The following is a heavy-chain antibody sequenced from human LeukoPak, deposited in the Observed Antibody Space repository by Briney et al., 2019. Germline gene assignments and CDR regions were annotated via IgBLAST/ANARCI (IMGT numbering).Heavy chain of an antibody. J-gene: IGHJ6*02. CDR1: GGSFSGYY. Sequence: SETLSLTCAVYGGSFSGYYWSWIRQPPGKGLEWIGEINHSGSTNYNPSLKSRVTISVDTSKNQFSLRLSSVTAADTDVYYCARASAMAPRSYGMDVWGQGTTVTVSS. D-gene: IGHD5-24*01. V-gene: IGHV4-34*01. CDR3: ARASAMAPRSYGMDV. CDR2: INHSGST.